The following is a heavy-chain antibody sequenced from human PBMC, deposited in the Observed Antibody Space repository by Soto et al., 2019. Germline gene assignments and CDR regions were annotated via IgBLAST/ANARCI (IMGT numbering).Heavy chain of an antibody. J-gene: IGHJ6*03. CDR2: IYYSGST. CDR3: ARGGRDYYGSGNYYYMDV. V-gene: IGHV4-39*01. Sequence: SETLSLTCTVSGGSISSSSYYWGWIRQPPGKGLEWIGSIYYSGSTYYNPSLKSRVTISVDTSKNQFSLKLSSVTAADTAVYYCARGGRDYYGSGNYYYMDVWGKGTTVTVSS. D-gene: IGHD3-10*01. CDR1: GGSISSSSYY.